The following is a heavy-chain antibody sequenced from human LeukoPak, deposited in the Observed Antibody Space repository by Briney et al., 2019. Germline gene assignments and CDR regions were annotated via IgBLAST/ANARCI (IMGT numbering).Heavy chain of an antibody. CDR3: ATLRSYDF. D-gene: IGHD3-10*01. V-gene: IGHV3-23*01. CDR2: INDHGDKT. J-gene: IGHJ4*01. Sequence: GGSVRLSCAASGFTFSSYAMTWVRQAPGQGLEWVSSINDHGDKTYYADSVKGRFTISRDNSRNTLHLQVNSLRAEDTAVYYCATLRSYDFWGHGTLVTVSS. CDR1: GFTFSSYA.